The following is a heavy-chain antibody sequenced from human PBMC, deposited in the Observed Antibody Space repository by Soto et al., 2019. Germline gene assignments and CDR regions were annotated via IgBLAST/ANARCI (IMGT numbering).Heavy chain of an antibody. CDR2: ISSSSSYI. CDR3: ARDLRYQLLYGPAYYYGMDV. CDR1: GFTFSSYS. J-gene: IGHJ6*02. V-gene: IGHV3-21*01. D-gene: IGHD2-2*02. Sequence: EVQLVESGGGLVKPGGSLRLSCAASGFTFSSYSMNWVRQAPGKGLEWVSSISSSSSYIYYADSVKGRFTISRDNAKNSLYLQMNSLRAEDTAVYYCARDLRYQLLYGPAYYYGMDVWGQVTTVTVSS.